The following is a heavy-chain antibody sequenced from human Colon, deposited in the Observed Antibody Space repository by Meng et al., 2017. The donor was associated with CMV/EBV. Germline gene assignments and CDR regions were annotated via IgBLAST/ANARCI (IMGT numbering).Heavy chain of an antibody. CDR3: ARQTSSSTYDF. D-gene: IGHD1-1*01. V-gene: IGHV3-21*01. CDR2: ISYGSSYM. J-gene: IGHJ4*02. CDR1: GFTFSSYA. Sequence: GESLKISCAASGFTFSSYAMNWVRQAPGKGLEWVASISYGSSYMYYLDSVQGRFTISRDNTANSLYLQMNSLRAEDSAVYYCARQTSSSTYDFWGQGTLVTVSS.